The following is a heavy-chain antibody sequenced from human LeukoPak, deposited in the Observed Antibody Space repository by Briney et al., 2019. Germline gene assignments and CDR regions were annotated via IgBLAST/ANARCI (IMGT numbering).Heavy chain of an antibody. D-gene: IGHD3-9*01. CDR2: IYTSGST. V-gene: IGHV4-4*09. J-gene: IGHJ5*02. CDR3: ARRGRSPVDGWFDP. Sequence: SETLSLTCTVSGGSISSYYWSWIRQPPGKGLEWIGYIYTSGSTNYNPSLKSRVTISVDTSKNQFSLKLSSVTAADTAVYYCARRGRSPVDGWFDPWGQGTLVTVSS. CDR1: GGSISSYY.